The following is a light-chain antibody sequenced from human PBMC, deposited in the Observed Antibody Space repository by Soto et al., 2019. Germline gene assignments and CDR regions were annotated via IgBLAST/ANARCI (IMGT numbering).Light chain of an antibody. V-gene: IGKV3-20*01. CDR1: QSVSSNY. Sequence: EIVLTQSPGTLSLSPGERATLSCRASQSVSSNYLAWYRRKPGQAPSLLIYGASTRATGIPGRFSGSGSGTDITLTITRLEPEDLAVYYCQQYGSSPPTFGHGTNVEFK. J-gene: IGKJ1*01. CDR3: QQYGSSPPT. CDR2: GAS.